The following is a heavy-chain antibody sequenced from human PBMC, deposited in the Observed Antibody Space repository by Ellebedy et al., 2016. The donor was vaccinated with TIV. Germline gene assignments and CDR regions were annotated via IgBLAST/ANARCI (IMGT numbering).Heavy chain of an antibody. CDR1: AFVYGGFC. V-gene: IGHV3-21*01. CDR2: IDSSGGDT. CDR3: VRFPRGAPFVDYLYYMDV. Sequence: GEFLKISCAASAFVYGGFCMTWVRPAPGQGLEWVSSIDSSGGDTHYADSVKGRFTISRDHDRNSLYLQMNSLRVEDTAVYYCVRFPRGAPFVDYLYYMDVWGKGTTVIVSS. J-gene: IGHJ6*03. D-gene: IGHD2-21*01.